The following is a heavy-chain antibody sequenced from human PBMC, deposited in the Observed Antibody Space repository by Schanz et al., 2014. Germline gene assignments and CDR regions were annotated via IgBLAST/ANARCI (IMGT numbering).Heavy chain of an antibody. V-gene: IGHV1-18*04. J-gene: IGHJ6*02. CDR3: ARVQDDILTGSEYYYGMDV. CDR2: ISTSNGNT. Sequence: QVHLVQSGAEVKKPGASVKVSCKASGYTFSDYYIHWVRQAPGQGLEWMGWISTSNGNTNYIQKLQGRVTMTTDTSTSTAYMELRSLRSDDTAVYYCARVQDDILTGSEYYYGMDVWGQGTTVTGSS. CDR1: GYTFSDYY. D-gene: IGHD3-9*01.